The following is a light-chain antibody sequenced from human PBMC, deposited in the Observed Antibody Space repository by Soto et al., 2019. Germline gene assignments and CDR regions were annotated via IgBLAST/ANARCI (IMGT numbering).Light chain of an antibody. Sequence: EIVMTQSPATLSVSPGERATLSCRASQSVSSNLAWYQQKPGQAPRLLIYGASTRATGIPARFSGSGSGTEFTLTSSSVQSEDFAVYYCHEYNNSPPFTFGPGTKVDIK. CDR2: GAS. CDR1: QSVSSN. V-gene: IGKV3-15*01. CDR3: HEYNNSPPFT. J-gene: IGKJ3*01.